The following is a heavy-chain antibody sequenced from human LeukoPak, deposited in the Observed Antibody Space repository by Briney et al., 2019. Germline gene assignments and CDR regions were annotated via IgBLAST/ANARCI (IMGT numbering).Heavy chain of an antibody. J-gene: IGHJ4*02. CDR3: ARHDGDPWFDY. V-gene: IGHV3-21*01. Sequence: GGSLRLSCAASGFTFSSYSMNWVRQAPGKGLEWVSSISSSSSFIYYADSVKGRFTISRDNAKNSLYLQMNSLRAEDTAVYYCARHDGDPWFDYWGQGTLVTVSS. CDR1: GFTFSSYS. CDR2: ISSSSSFI. D-gene: IGHD4-17*01.